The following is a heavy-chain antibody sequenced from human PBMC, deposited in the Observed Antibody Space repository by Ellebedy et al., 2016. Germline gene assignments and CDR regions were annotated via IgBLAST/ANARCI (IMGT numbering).Heavy chain of an antibody. Sequence: GGSLRLSCAASGFTFSSHAMSWVRQAPGRRLERVSAISGSGGSTHYVDSVRGRFTISRDNSKNTLYLQMTSLRAEDTAVYYCARAPTAIFAHFYYYYYYMDVWGKGTTVTVSS. D-gene: IGHD2-21*02. CDR2: ISGSGGST. V-gene: IGHV3-23*01. CDR3: ARAPTAIFAHFYYYYYYMDV. CDR1: GFTFSSHA. J-gene: IGHJ6*03.